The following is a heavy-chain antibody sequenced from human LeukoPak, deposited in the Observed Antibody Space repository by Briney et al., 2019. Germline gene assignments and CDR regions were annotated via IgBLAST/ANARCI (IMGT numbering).Heavy chain of an antibody. Sequence: PGRSLRLSCTDSGFTVGDHAMSWVRQAPGKGIEWVGFIRSKTYGGTTEYAASVKGRFTISRDDSKSIAYLQMNSLKTEDTAVYYCTRGPTQQWLYYGMDVWGQGTTVTVSS. CDR3: TRGPTQQWLYYGMDV. J-gene: IGHJ6*02. V-gene: IGHV3-49*04. CDR1: GFTVGDHA. CDR2: IRSKTYGGTT. D-gene: IGHD5-18*01.